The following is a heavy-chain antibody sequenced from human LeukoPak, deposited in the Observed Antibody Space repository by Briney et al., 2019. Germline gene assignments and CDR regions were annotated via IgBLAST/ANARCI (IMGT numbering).Heavy chain of an antibody. CDR1: GFTFSSYW. D-gene: IGHD5-12*01. J-gene: IGHJ4*02. CDR3: ARGVARLDY. Sequence: GGSLRLSCAASGFTFSSYWMHWVRQAPGKGMVGVSRINSDGSSRNYADSVKGRFTISRDNAKNKQYVQMNSLRAEDTAVYYCARGVARLDYCGQGTLVTVSS. V-gene: IGHV3-74*01. CDR2: INSDGSSR.